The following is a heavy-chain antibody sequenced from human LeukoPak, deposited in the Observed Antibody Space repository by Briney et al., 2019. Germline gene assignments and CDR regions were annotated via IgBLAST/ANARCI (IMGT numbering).Heavy chain of an antibody. D-gene: IGHD5-18*01. V-gene: IGHV4-34*01. CDR1: GGSFSGYY. CDR3: ARFTAMVTLFDY. CDR2: INHSGST. J-gene: IGHJ4*02. Sequence: SETLSLTCAVYGGSFSGYYWSWIRQPPGKGPEWIGEINHSGSTNYNPSLKSRVTISVDTSKNQFSLKLSSVTAADTAVYYCARFTAMVTLFDYWGQGTLVTVSS.